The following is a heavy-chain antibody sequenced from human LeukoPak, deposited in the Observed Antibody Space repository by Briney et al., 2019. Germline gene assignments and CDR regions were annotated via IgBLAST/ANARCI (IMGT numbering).Heavy chain of an antibody. CDR2: INHRGST. V-gene: IGHV4-61*10. D-gene: IGHD3-10*01. J-gene: IGHJ5*02. Sequence: PSETLSLTCTVSGGSISSGSYYWSWIRQPAGKGLEWIGEINHRGSTDYNPSLKSRVSISADTSKNQVSLNLSSVTAADTAVYYCARRITVVREGIRRTYNWFDPWGQGTLVTVSS. CDR1: GGSISSGSYY. CDR3: ARRITVVREGIRRTYNWFDP.